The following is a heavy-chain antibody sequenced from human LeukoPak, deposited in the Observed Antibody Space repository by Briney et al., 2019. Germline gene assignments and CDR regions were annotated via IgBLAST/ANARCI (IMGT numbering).Heavy chain of an antibody. J-gene: IGHJ4*02. D-gene: IGHD4/OR15-4a*01. V-gene: IGHV4-31*03. CDR1: GGSISSGGYY. Sequence: SQTLSLTCTVSGGSISSGGYYWSWIRQHPGKGLEWIGYIYYSGSTYYNPSLESRVTISVDTSKNQFSLKLSSVTAADTAVYYCARDGHHYGVDYWGQGTLVTVSS. CDR3: ARDGHHYGVDY. CDR2: IYYSGST.